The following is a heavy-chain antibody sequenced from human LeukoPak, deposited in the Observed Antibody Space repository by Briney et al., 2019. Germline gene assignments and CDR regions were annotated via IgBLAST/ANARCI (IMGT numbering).Heavy chain of an antibody. CDR1: GYSFISYW. J-gene: IGHJ4*02. V-gene: IGHV5-51*01. D-gene: IGHD3-10*01. Sequence: GESLKISCLCSGYSFISYWIGWVRQLPGKGLEWMGIIYPGDSDTRYSPSFQGQVTISADKSISTAYLQWSSLKASDTAMYYCARRRGQSYYYGSGSYEFDYWGQGTLVTVSS. CDR3: ARRRGQSYYYGSGSYEFDY. CDR2: IYPGDSDT.